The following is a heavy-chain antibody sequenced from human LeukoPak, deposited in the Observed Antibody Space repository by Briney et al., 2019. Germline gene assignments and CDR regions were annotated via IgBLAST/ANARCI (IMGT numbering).Heavy chain of an antibody. D-gene: IGHD2-15*01. CDR1: GFMFRSYW. CDR3: ARGFCSGGSCYFGDYYYYYMDV. J-gene: IGHJ6*03. V-gene: IGHV3-7*01. Sequence: GGSLRLSCAASGFMFRSYWMSWVRQAPGKGLEWVANIKQDGSEKNYVESVKGRFTIFRDNAKNSLYLQMNSLRAEDTAVYYCARGFCSGGSCYFGDYYYYYMDVWGEGTTVTVSS. CDR2: IKQDGSEK.